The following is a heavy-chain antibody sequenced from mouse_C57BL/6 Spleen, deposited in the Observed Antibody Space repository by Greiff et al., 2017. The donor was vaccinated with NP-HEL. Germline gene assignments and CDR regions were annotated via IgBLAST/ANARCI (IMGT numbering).Heavy chain of an antibody. D-gene: IGHD2-2*01. CDR3: ERGAYGYEGAY. V-gene: IGHV1-82*01. CDR2: IYPGDGDT. J-gene: IGHJ3*01. CDR1: GYAFSSSW. Sequence: QVQLQQSGPELVKPGASVKLSCKASGYAFSSSWMNWVHQRPGTGLEWIGRIYPGDGDTNYTGKFKGKATLTADKSSSTAYMQLSSLTSEDSAVYFCERGAYGYEGAYWGQGTLVTVSA.